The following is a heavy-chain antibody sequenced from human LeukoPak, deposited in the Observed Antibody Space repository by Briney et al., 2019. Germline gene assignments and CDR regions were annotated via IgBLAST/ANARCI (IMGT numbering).Heavy chain of an antibody. J-gene: IGHJ4*02. CDR3: VHQRYCSSGSCYCFDY. CDR2: IDWDDDK. D-gene: IGHD2-15*01. Sequence: SGPTLVNPTQTLTVTRTFSGFSLGTSGMCVSWIRQPPGKALEGLPRIDWDDDKCYSTSLKTRLTISKDTSENQVVLTMTNMEPVDTATYYCVHQRYCSSGSCYCFDYWGQGTLFTVSS. V-gene: IGHV2-70*11. CDR1: GFSLGTSGMC.